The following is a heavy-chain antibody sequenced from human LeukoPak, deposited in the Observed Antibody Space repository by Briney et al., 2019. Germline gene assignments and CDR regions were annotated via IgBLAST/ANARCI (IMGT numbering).Heavy chain of an antibody. CDR3: ASMRMDANWFDP. V-gene: IGHV4-34*01. J-gene: IGHJ5*02. D-gene: IGHD2-2*01. CDR2: INHSGYT. CDR1: GGSLNSYY. Sequence: SETLSLTCNVYGGSLNSYYWSWIRQPPGKGLEWIGEINHSGYTNYNPSLKSRVTISVDTATKQFSLKMMSVTAADTAVYYCASMRMDANWFDPWGQGTPVTVSS.